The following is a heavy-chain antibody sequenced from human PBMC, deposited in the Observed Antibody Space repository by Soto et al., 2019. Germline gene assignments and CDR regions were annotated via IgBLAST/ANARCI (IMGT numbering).Heavy chain of an antibody. CDR1: GFTFNSHH. D-gene: IGHD3-16*01. CDR2: VNMRGGPT. CDR3: ARDFRFVADL. J-gene: IGHJ3*01. Sequence: EEQLVESGGGLVKPGGSLRLSCVAYGFTFNSHHMDWFRQAPGKGPEWVAYVNMRGGPTYYADSLKGRVTISRDNDPNSMFLQMSNLRYEDTAVYYCARDFRFVADLWGLGTMVTVSS. V-gene: IGHV3-48*02.